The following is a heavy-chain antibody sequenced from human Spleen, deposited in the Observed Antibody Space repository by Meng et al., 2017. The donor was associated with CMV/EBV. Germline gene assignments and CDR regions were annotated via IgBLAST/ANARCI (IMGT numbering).Heavy chain of an antibody. CDR1: GDSISSYY. V-gene: IGHV4-59*01. Sequence: GSLRLSCTVSGDSISSYYWSWIRQPPGKGLEWIGYIYYSGSTNYNPSLKSRVTISVDTSKNQFSLKLSSVTAADTAMYYCARHAEGGVTPEYNWFAPWGQGTLV. CDR3: ARHAEGGVTPEYNWFAP. J-gene: IGHJ5*02. CDR2: IYYSGST. D-gene: IGHD3-16*01.